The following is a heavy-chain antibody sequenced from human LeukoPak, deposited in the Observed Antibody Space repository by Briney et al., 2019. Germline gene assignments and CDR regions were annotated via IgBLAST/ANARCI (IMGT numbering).Heavy chain of an antibody. V-gene: IGHV3-30*18. J-gene: IGHJ4*02. CDR3: AKDGVVVPAAIDY. Sequence: GGSLRLSCAASGFTFSLYAMHWVRQAPGEGLEGVATISSDGSNKYYADSVKGRFTISRDNSRNTLYVEMNSLRAEDTAVYYCAKDGVVVPAAIDYWGQGTLVTVSS. D-gene: IGHD2-2*01. CDR2: ISSDGSNK. CDR1: GFTFSLYA.